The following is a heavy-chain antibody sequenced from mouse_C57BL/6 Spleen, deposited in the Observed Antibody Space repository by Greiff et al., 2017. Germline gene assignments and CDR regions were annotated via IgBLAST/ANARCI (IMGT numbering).Heavy chain of an antibody. CDR2: ISDGGSYT. J-gene: IGHJ2*01. V-gene: IGHV5-4*01. Sequence: EVQLMESGGGLVKPGGSLKLSCAASGFTFSSYAMSWVRQTPEKRLEWVATISDGGSYTYYPDNVKGRFTISRDNAKNNLYLQMSHLKSEDTAMYYCARDNTTVVADYWGQGTTLTVSS. CDR1: GFTFSSYA. CDR3: ARDNTTVVADY. D-gene: IGHD1-1*01.